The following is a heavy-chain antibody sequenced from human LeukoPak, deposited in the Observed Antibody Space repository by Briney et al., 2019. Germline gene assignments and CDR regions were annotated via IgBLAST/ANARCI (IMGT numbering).Heavy chain of an antibody. CDR3: ARDRDYYGSGSYYNVWY. J-gene: IGHJ4*02. Sequence: SVKVSCKASGGTFSNYAISWVRQAPGQGLEWMGGIIPILGIPRYAQKFRGRVTITADESTSTAYMEVSSLRSEDTAVYYCARDRDYYGSGSYYNVWYWGQGTLVTVSS. CDR1: GGTFSNYA. CDR2: IIPILGIP. V-gene: IGHV1-69*10. D-gene: IGHD3-10*01.